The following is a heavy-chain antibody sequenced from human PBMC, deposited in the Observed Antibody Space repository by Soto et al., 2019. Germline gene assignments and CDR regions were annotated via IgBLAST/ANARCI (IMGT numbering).Heavy chain of an antibody. Sequence: GGSLRLSCAASGFTFSSYAMSWVRQAPGKGLEWVSAISGSGGSTYYADSVKGRFTISRDNSKNTLYLQMDSLRAEDTAVYYCAKDLTITMIVVVISWGQGTLVTVSS. D-gene: IGHD3-22*01. J-gene: IGHJ5*02. CDR2: ISGSGGST. CDR1: GFTFSSYA. V-gene: IGHV3-23*01. CDR3: AKDLTITMIVVVIS.